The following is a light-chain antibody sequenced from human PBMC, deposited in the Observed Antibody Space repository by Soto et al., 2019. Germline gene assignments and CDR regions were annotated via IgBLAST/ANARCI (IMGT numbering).Light chain of an antibody. CDR1: QNVDNNF. CDR2: GAS. V-gene: IGKV3-20*01. CDR3: QQYGSLPYT. Sequence: ENVLTQSPGTLSLSPGERATLSCRASQNVDNNFLAWYQHKPGQPPRLLIFGASIRAAGIPDRFSGSGSGTAFTLSISRLEPEDFVVYHWQQYGSLPYTFGQGTKLDI. J-gene: IGKJ2*01.